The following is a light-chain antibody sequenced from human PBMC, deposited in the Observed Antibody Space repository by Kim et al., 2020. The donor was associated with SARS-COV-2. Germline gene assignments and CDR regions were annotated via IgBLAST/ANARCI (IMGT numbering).Light chain of an antibody. CDR2: QDS. CDR3: QAWDSSTVV. V-gene: IGLV3-1*01. Sequence: VAPGQTARSTCSGDKLGDKYACWYQQKPGQSPVVVIHQDSKRPSGIPERFSGSNSGNTATLTISGTQAMDEADYYCQAWDSSTVVFGGGTQLTVL. CDR1: KLGDKY. J-gene: IGLJ2*01.